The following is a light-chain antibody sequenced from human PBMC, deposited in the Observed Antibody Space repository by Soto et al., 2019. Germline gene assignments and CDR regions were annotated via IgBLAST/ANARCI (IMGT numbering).Light chain of an antibody. J-gene: IGKJ5*01. V-gene: IGKV1-5*03. CDR2: NAS. CDR3: QQYNNYST. Sequence: SQMSQSPSTLSASRGDRVTITCRASQTISSWLACYQHKPGKAPKLLTYNASSLESGVPSRFSGSGSGKEFTLTISSLQPDDFATYYCQQYNNYSTFGQGTRLEIK. CDR1: QTISSW.